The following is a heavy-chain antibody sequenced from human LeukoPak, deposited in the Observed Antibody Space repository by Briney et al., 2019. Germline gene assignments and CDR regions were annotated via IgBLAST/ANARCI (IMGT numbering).Heavy chain of an antibody. CDR2: INPSGGST. J-gene: IGHJ6*03. CDR3: ARAVRSTTDENYMDV. D-gene: IGHD2-2*01. Sequence: ASVKVSCKASGYTFTSYYMHWVRQAPGQGLEWMGIINPSGGSTSYAQKFQGRVTMTRDMSTSTVYMELSSLRSEDTAVYYCARAVRSTTDENYMDVWGKGTTVTVSS. CDR1: GYTFTSYY. V-gene: IGHV1-46*01.